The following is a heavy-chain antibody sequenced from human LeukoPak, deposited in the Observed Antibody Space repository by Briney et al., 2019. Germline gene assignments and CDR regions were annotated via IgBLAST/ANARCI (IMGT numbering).Heavy chain of an antibody. CDR2: IIPIFGTA. CDR3: ARDGSRSSRRNNWFDP. D-gene: IGHD6-13*01. Sequence: GSSVKVSCKASGGTFSSYAISWVRQAPGQGLEWMGRIIPIFGTANYAQKFQGRVTITTDESTSTAYMELSSLRSEDTAVYYCARDGSRSSRRNNWFDPWGQGTLVTVSS. V-gene: IGHV1-69*05. J-gene: IGHJ5*02. CDR1: GGTFSSYA.